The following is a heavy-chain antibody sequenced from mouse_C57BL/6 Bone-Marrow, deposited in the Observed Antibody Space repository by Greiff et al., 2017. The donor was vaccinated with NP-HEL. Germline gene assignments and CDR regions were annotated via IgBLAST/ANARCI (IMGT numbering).Heavy chain of an antibody. D-gene: IGHD4-1*01. CDR3: ARSPLWLTGAWFAY. CDR2: INPNNGGT. J-gene: IGHJ3*01. V-gene: IGHV1-18*01. CDR1: GYTFTDYN. Sequence: EVQLQQSGPELVKPGASVKIPCKASGYTFTDYNMDWVKQSHGKSLEWIGDINPNNGGTIYNQKFKGKATLTVDKSSSTAYMELRSLTSEDTAVYYCARSPLWLTGAWFAYWGQGTLVTVSA.